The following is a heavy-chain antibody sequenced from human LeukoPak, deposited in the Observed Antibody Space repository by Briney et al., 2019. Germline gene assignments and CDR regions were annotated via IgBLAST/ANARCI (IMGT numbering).Heavy chain of an antibody. CDR2: FDPEDGET. D-gene: IGHD3-10*01. CDR1: GYTLTELS. V-gene: IGHV1-24*01. Sequence: ASVKVSCKVSGYTLTELSMHWVRQAPGKGLEWMGGFDPEDGETIYAQKFQGRVTMTEDTSIDTACMELSSLRSEDTAVYYCAASDLLWFGEFQSWGQGTLVTVSS. CDR3: AASDLLWFGEFQS. J-gene: IGHJ5*02.